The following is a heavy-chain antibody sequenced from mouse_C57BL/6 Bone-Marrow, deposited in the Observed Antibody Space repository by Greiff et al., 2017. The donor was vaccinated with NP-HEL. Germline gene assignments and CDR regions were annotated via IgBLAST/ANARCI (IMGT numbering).Heavy chain of an antibody. CDR3: ARERTAQAPFAY. Sequence: QVQLQQPGAELVMPGASVKLSCKASGYTFTSYWMHWVKQRPGQGLEWIGEIDPSDSYTNYNQKFKGKSTLTVDKSSSTAYMQLSSLTSADSAVYDCARERTAQAPFAYWGQGTLVTVSA. J-gene: IGHJ3*01. V-gene: IGHV1-69*01. D-gene: IGHD3-2*02. CDR2: IDPSDSYT. CDR1: GYTFTSYW.